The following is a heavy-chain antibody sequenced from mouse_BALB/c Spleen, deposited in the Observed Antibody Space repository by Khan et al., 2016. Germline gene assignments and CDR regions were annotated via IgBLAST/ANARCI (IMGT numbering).Heavy chain of an antibody. D-gene: IGHD2-2*01. J-gene: IGHJ1*01. Sequence: QIQLVQSGPELKKPGETVKISCKASGYTFTNSGMNWVKQAPGKGLKCVGWINTYTGEPTYADDFKGRFAFSLESSASTAYLQINNLKNEDMTTYFCARGAMVTTGWYFDVWGAGTTVTVSS. CDR2: INTYTGEP. V-gene: IGHV9-1*02. CDR1: GYTFTNSG. CDR3: ARGAMVTTGWYFDV.